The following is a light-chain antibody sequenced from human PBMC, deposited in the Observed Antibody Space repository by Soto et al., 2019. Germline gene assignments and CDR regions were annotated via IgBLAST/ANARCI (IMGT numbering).Light chain of an antibody. V-gene: IGKV3-11*01. CDR1: QSVSSY. J-gene: IGKJ4*01. CDR2: DAS. CDR3: QQRSNWPLT. Sequence: EIVLKQSPAAMSLSPGDRATLSCRASQSVSSYLALYQQKPGQAPRLLIYDASNRATGIPARFSGSGSGTDFTLTISSLEPEDFAVYYCQQRSNWPLTFGGGTKVDIK.